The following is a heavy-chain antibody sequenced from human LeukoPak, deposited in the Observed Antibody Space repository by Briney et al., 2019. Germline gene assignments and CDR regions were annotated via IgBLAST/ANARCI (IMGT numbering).Heavy chain of an antibody. V-gene: IGHV4-34*01. J-gene: IGHJ4*02. CDR3: ARGLGGSYYFDH. Sequence: SQTLSLTCAVYGGSFSGYYWSWIRQPPGKGLDWIGEIIHSGGTNYNPSLKSRVTISVDTSKNQFSLNLNSLNAADTAVYYCARGLGGSYYFDHWGQGTLVTVSS. D-gene: IGHD1-26*01. CDR1: GGSFSGYY. CDR2: IIHSGGT.